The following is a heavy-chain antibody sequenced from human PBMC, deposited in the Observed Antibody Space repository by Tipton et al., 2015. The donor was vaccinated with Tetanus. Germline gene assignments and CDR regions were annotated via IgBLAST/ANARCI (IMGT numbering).Heavy chain of an antibody. J-gene: IGHJ6*02. V-gene: IGHV1-8*01. CDR3: ARGVVVVPAAPRYYYGMDV. CDR1: GYTFTSYD. Sequence: QLVQSGAEVKKPGASVKVSCKASGYTFTSYDINWVRQATGQGLEWMGWMNPNSGNTGYAQKFQGRVTMTRNTSISTAYMELSSLRSEDTAVYYCARGVVVVPAAPRYYYGMDVWGQGTTVTVSS. CDR2: MNPNSGNT. D-gene: IGHD2-2*01.